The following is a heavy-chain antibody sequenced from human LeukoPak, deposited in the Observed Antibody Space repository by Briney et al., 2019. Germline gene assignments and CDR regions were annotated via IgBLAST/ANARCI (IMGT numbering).Heavy chain of an antibody. V-gene: IGHV4-34*01. CDR1: GGFFSGYY. CDR2: INHSGST. D-gene: IGHD1-26*01. Sequence: SETLSLTCAVYGGFFSGYYWSWIRQPPEKGLEWIGEINHSGSTNYNPSLKSRVTISVDTSKNQFSLKLSSVTAADTAVYYCARSPSGSYSADYWGQGTLVTVSS. J-gene: IGHJ4*02. CDR3: ARSPSGSYSADY.